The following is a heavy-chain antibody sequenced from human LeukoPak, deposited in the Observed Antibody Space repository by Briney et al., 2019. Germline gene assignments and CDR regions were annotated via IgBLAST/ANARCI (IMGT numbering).Heavy chain of an antibody. Sequence: GGSLRLSCAASGFTFSSYAMHWVRQAPGKGLEWEAVISYDGSNKYYADSVKGRFTISRDNSKNTLYLQMNSLRAEDTAVYYCARDRYCSSTSCSRPLDVWGKGTTVTVSS. V-gene: IGHV3-30-3*01. CDR2: ISYDGSNK. CDR1: GFTFSSYA. CDR3: ARDRYCSSTSCSRPLDV. D-gene: IGHD2-2*01. J-gene: IGHJ6*04.